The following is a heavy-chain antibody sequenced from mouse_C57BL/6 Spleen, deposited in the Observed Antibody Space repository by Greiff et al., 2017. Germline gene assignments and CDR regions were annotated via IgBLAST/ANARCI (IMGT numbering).Heavy chain of an antibody. CDR2: IYPGNSDT. CDR1: GYTFTSYW. CDR3: TRPEFGNDAGFLSMDY. V-gene: IGHV1-5*01. Sequence: EVQLQQSGTVLARPGASVKMSCKTSGYTFTSYWMHWVKQRPGQGLEWIGAIYPGNSDTSYNQKFKGKAKLTAVTSASTAYMELSSLTNEDSAVYYCTRPEFGNDAGFLSMDYWGQGTSVTVSS. D-gene: IGHD2-12*01. J-gene: IGHJ4*01.